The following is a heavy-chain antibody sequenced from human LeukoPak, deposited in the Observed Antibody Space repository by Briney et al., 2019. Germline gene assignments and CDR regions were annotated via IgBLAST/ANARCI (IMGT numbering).Heavy chain of an antibody. J-gene: IGHJ4*02. Sequence: ASVKVSCKVSGYTLTELSMHWVRQAPGKGLEWMGGSYPEDGETIYAQKVQGRVTMTEDTSTDTAYMELSSLRSEDTAVYYCAIIRSESRPSQYYFDYWGQGTLVTVSS. CDR2: SYPEDGET. V-gene: IGHV1-24*01. CDR1: GYTLTELS. D-gene: IGHD1-26*01. CDR3: AIIRSESRPSQYYFDY.